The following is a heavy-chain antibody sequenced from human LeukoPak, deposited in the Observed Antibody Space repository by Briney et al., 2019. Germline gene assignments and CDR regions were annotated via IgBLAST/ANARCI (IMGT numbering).Heavy chain of an antibody. CDR2: IYYGGST. CDR1: GGSISSYY. Sequence: SETLSLTCTVSGGSISSYYWSWIRQPPAKGLERIGYIYYGGSTNYNPSLKSRVTISVDTSKNQFSLKLSSVTAADTAVYYCAREYSGYVGGFDYWGQGTLVTVSS. D-gene: IGHD5-12*01. V-gene: IGHV4-59*01. J-gene: IGHJ4*02. CDR3: AREYSGYVGGFDY.